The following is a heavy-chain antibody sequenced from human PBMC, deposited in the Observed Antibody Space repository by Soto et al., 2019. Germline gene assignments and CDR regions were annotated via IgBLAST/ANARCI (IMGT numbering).Heavy chain of an antibody. D-gene: IGHD2-21*01. Sequence: SETLSLTCTVSGGSVSGVDYFWSWIRQSPGKGLEWIGYIYYTGITHLNPSLKSRPTMAVDTSKNEFSLKLTSVSAADTAVYFCAREERKGIISWFDPWGQGTPVTVSS. CDR1: GGSVSGVDYF. J-gene: IGHJ5*02. V-gene: IGHV4-30-4*01. CDR3: AREERKGIISWFDP. CDR2: IYYTGIT.